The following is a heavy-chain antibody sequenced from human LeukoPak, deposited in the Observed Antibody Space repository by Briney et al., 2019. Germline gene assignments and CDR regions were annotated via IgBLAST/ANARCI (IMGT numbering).Heavy chain of an antibody. J-gene: IGHJ4*02. CDR1: GFTFSGNA. Sequence: GGSLRLSCVASGFTFSGNAMHWVRQAPGKGLEWVANIKQDGSEKYYVDSVKGRFTISRDNAKNSLYLQMNSLRAEDTAVYYCARDPEQQQLEGTFDYWGQGTLVTVSS. CDR2: IKQDGSEK. V-gene: IGHV3-7*01. D-gene: IGHD6-13*01. CDR3: ARDPEQQQLEGTFDY.